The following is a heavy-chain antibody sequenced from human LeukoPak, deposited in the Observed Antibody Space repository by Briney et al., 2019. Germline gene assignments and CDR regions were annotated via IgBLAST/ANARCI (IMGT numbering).Heavy chain of an antibody. CDR1: GYTFSSYA. J-gene: IGHJ3*02. V-gene: IGHV3-48*04. CDR2: ISSSGSTI. CDR3: ARDRANWGPHAFDI. Sequence: GASLRLFCASSGYTFSSYAMCWVRHAPGKGLEWVSDISSSGSTIYYADSVKGRFTISRDNAKNSLYLQMNSLRAEDTAVYYCARDRANWGPHAFDIWGQGTMVTVSS. D-gene: IGHD7-27*01.